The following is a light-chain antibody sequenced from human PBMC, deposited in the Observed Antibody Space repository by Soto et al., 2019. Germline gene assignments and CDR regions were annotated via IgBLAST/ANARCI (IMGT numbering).Light chain of an antibody. CDR2: EVS. CDR1: SSDVGGYNY. Sequence: QSALTQPPSASGSPGQSVTISCTGTSSDVGGYNYVSWYQQHPGKAPKLMIYEVSKRPSGVPDRFSGSKSGNPASLTVSGIQAEDEADYYCSSYAGSTIRVFGGGTKLPVL. V-gene: IGLV2-8*01. CDR3: SSYAGSTIRV. J-gene: IGLJ3*02.